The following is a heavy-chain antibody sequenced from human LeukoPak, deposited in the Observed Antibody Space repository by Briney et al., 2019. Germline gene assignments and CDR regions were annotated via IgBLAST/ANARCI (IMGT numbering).Heavy chain of an antibody. Sequence: PGGSLKPSCAAPGFILSNPALNWVGKAPGKGREGVSSINTGSSHIYYADSVKGRFTISRDNSKNTVYLQMNSLRAEDTAVYYCAREGGTDYGDYLRYWGQGTLVTVSS. CDR3: AREGGTDYGDYLRY. D-gene: IGHD4-17*01. CDR2: INTGSSHI. J-gene: IGHJ4*02. CDR1: GFILSNPA. V-gene: IGHV3-21*04.